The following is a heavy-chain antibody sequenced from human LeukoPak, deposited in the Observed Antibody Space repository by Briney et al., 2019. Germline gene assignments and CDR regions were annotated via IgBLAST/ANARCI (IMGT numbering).Heavy chain of an antibody. Sequence: TSETLSLTCAVYGGSFSGYYWSWLRQTSGKGLEWIGEIDHSGSGNYNPSLRSRATISVDTSRNQFSLKVNSVTVAGTAVYYCARREVVDTAMVGDFWGQGSLVTVSS. CDR3: ARREVVDTAMVGDF. CDR1: GGSFSGYY. CDR2: IDHSGSG. J-gene: IGHJ4*02. D-gene: IGHD5-18*01. V-gene: IGHV4-34*01.